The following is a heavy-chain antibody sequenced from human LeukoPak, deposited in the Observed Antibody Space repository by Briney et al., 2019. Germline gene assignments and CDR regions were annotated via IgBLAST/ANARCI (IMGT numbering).Heavy chain of an antibody. CDR3: ARDRGSYIPLYYFDY. D-gene: IGHD1-26*01. J-gene: IGHJ4*02. Sequence: GASVKVSCKASGGTFSSYAISWVRQAPGQGLEWMGGIIPIFGTANYALKFQGRVTITADGSTSTAYMELSSLRSEDTAVYYCARDRGSYIPLYYFDYWGQGTLVTVSS. V-gene: IGHV1-69*13. CDR1: GGTFSSYA. CDR2: IIPIFGTA.